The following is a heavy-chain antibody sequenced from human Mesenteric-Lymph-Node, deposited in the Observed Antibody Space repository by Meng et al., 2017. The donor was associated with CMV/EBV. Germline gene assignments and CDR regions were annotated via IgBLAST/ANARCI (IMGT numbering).Heavy chain of an antibody. CDR2: ISYTGGT. Sequence: LSLTCAVCGGSFSVYWWSWIRQPPGKGLEWVGEISYTGGTNYNPSLKSRVIISADTSKKQFSLKLTSVTAADTAVYYCAMHPADFDYWGQGILVTVSS. V-gene: IGHV4-34*01. CDR3: AMHPADFDY. CDR1: GGSFSVYW. J-gene: IGHJ4*02.